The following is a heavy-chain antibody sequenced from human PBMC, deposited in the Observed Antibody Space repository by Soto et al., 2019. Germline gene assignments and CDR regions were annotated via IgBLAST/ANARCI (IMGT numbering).Heavy chain of an antibody. D-gene: IGHD2-21*01. CDR3: ARGGISHWAYFYYMDV. J-gene: IGHJ6*03. CDR1: GGSISSGGYY. CDR2: INHIGST. Sequence: SETLSLTCPVSGGSISSGGYYWSWIRQHPGMALEWIGEINHIGSTNYNPSLKSRVTMSVDTSKNQFSLTLNSVTAADTATYYCARGGISHWAYFYYMDVWDRGTTVTVSS. V-gene: IGHV4-31*03.